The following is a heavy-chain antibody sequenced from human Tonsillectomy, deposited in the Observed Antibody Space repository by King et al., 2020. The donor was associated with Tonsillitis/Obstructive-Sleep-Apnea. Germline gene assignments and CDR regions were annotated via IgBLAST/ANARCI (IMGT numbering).Heavy chain of an antibody. J-gene: IGHJ3*02. Sequence: VQLVESGGGVVQPGRSLRLSCAASGFTFSSYGMHWGRQAPGKGLEWVAGIWYDGSNKYYADSVKGRFTISRDNSRNTLYLQMNSLRAEDTAVYYCARDTHPVGMGAFDIWGQGTMVTVSS. CDR3: ARDTHPVGMGAFDI. V-gene: IGHV3-33*01. CDR1: GFTFSSYG. CDR2: IWYDGSNK. D-gene: IGHD7-27*01.